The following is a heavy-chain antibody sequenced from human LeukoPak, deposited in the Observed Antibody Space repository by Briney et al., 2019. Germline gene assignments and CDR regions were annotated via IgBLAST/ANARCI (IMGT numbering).Heavy chain of an antibody. J-gene: IGHJ4*02. CDR3: ARGMALDY. D-gene: IGHD3-10*01. V-gene: IGHV4-34*01. CDR2: INHGGGT. Sequence: SETLSLTCAVYGGSFSGYYWSWIRQPPGKGLEWIGEINHGGGTNYNPSLKSQVAISVDTSKNQFSLNLYSVTAADTAVYYCARGMALDYWGQGTLVTVSS. CDR1: GGSFSGYY.